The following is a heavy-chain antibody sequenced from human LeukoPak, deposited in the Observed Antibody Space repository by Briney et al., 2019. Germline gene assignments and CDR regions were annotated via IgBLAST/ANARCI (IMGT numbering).Heavy chain of an antibody. V-gene: IGHV3-23*01. CDR3: AKDXXPAWHSSSCPDY. CDR2: VSGSVDRM. Sequence: GGSLRLSCAASGNYWMHWVRQAPGQGLEWVATVSGSVDRMYHADSVKGRVTISTDNSKNTKYLQMNSLRGEDTAAYYCAKDXXPAWHSSSCPDYWGQGTLVTVSS. D-gene: IGHD6-13*01. CDR1: GNYW. J-gene: IGHJ4*02.